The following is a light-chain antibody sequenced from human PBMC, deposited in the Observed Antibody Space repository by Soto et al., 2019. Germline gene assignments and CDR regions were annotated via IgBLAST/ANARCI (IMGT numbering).Light chain of an antibody. J-gene: IGKJ1*01. CDR1: QNIATF. Sequence: DIQMTQSPSSLSASVGDRVTVTCQASQNIATFLTWYQQKPGRAPNLLIYATSTLHTGVPSRFSGSGSGTDFTLTITSLRPEDSATYFCQQTYSTPWTFGQGTRVEIK. V-gene: IGKV1-39*01. CDR2: ATS. CDR3: QQTYSTPWT.